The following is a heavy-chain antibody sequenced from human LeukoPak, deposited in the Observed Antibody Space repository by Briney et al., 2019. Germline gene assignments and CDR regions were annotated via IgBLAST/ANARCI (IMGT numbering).Heavy chain of an antibody. CDR3: AKGRSYYYDSSGPTSFDY. V-gene: IGHV3-23*01. J-gene: IGHJ4*02. Sequence: GGSLRLSCVASGFVFNNYGMAWVRQAPGKGLQWVATISGAGDASYYADSVKGRFTISRDNSRDNSKNILYLQMNSLRAEDTAVYYCAKGRSYYYDSSGPTSFDYWGQGTLVTVSS. CDR1: GFVFNNYG. CDR2: ISGAGDAS. D-gene: IGHD3-22*01.